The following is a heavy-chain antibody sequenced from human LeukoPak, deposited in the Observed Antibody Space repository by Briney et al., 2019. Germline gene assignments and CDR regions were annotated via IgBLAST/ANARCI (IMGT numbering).Heavy chain of an antibody. CDR1: GYTFTGYY. D-gene: IGHD6-13*01. Sequence: ASVKVSCKASGYTFTGYYMHWVRQAPGQGLEWMGWINPNSGGTNYAQKLQGRVTMTTDTSTSTAYMELRSLRSDDTAVYYCARSTPDSSSGDYWGQGTLVTVSS. J-gene: IGHJ4*02. CDR2: INPNSGGT. V-gene: IGHV1-2*02. CDR3: ARSTPDSSSGDY.